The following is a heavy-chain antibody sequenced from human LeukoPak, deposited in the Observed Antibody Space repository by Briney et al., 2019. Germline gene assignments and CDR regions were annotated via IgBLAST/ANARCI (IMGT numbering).Heavy chain of an antibody. CDR3: AKAKPLYYYDSSGYCDY. J-gene: IGHJ4*02. V-gene: IGHV3-23*01. Sequence: PGGSLRLSCAASGFTFSDYYMSWIRQAPGKGLEWVSAISGSGGSTYYADSVKGRFTISRDNSKNTLYLQMNSLRAEDTAVYYCAKAKPLYYYDSSGYCDYWGQGTLVTVSS. D-gene: IGHD3-22*01. CDR2: ISGSGGST. CDR1: GFTFSDYY.